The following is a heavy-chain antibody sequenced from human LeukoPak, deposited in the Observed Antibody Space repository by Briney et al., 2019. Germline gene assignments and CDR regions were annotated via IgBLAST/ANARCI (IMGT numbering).Heavy chain of an antibody. CDR1: GFTFSSYA. CDR2: ISASGRNT. V-gene: IGHV3-23*01. J-gene: IGHJ4*02. CDR3: ARTAAGDYFDY. D-gene: IGHD6-13*01. Sequence: TGGSLRLSCAASGFTFSSYAMSWVRQAPGKGLEWVSVISASGRNTYYADSVKGRFNISRDNSKNTVYLQLNSLTADDTAVYYCARTAAGDYFDYWGQGTLVTVSS.